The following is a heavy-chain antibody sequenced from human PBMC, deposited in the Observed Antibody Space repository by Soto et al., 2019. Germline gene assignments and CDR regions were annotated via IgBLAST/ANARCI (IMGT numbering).Heavy chain of an antibody. V-gene: IGHV4-30-2*01. CDR1: GGSISSGTYS. Sequence: TLSLTCDVSGGSISSGTYSWNCIRQRPGKGLEWIGYIYHSGSFYYNPSLKSRVTISIDRSKNQFSLNLDSVTAADTAVYYCARASGYCSGGTCFPFDYWGRGTLVTVSS. CDR3: ARASGYCSGGTCFPFDY. D-gene: IGHD2-15*01. CDR2: IYHSGSF. J-gene: IGHJ4*02.